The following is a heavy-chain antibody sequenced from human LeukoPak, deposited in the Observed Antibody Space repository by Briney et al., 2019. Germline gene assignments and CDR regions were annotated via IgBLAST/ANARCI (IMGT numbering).Heavy chain of an antibody. Sequence: GASVKVSCKASGGTFSIFAISCVRQAPGQGLEWMGGIIPIFGTANYARKFQGRVTITADESTSSAYMEQSSLRSEDTAVYYCARANADYYGSGIYYVSDAFNICGQGTMVTVSS. V-gene: IGHV1-69*13. D-gene: IGHD3-10*01. CDR3: ARANADYYGSGIYYVSDAFNI. CDR1: GGTFSIFA. J-gene: IGHJ3*02. CDR2: IIPIFGTA.